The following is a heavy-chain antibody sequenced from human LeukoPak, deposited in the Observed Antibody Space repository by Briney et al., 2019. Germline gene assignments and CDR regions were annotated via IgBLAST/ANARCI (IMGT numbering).Heavy chain of an antibody. D-gene: IGHD6-19*01. Sequence: GASVKVSCKASGYTFTGYYMHWVRQAPGQGLEWMGWINPNSGGTNYAQKFQGRVTMTRDTSISTAYMELSRLRSDDTAVYYCARAAETSSGWYPSLYWGQGTLVTVSS. V-gene: IGHV1-2*02. CDR1: GYTFTGYY. J-gene: IGHJ4*02. CDR3: ARAAETSSGWYPSLY. CDR2: INPNSGGT.